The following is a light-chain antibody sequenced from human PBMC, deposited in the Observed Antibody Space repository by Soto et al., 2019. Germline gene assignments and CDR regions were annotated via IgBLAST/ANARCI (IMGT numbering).Light chain of an antibody. CDR1: SNDVGTYNL. J-gene: IGLJ1*01. Sequence: QSALTQPASVSGSPGQSITISCTGTSNDVGTYNLVSWYQQHPGKAPKVLLYEVTKRPSGISNRFSGSKSGNTASLTISGLQTEDEADYYCGSYGGSSTSYFVFGTGTKVTVL. CDR2: EVT. CDR3: GSYGGSSTSYFV. V-gene: IGLV2-23*02.